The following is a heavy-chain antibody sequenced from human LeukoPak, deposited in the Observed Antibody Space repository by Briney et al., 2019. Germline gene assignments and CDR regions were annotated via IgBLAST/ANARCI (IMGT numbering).Heavy chain of an antibody. J-gene: IGHJ4*02. V-gene: IGHV3-30*02. CDR3: AKDWDDYYGSGSTFDY. CDR2: IRYDGSNK. D-gene: IGHD3-10*01. CDR1: GFTFSSYG. Sequence: PGGSLRLPCAASGFTFSSYGMHWVRQAPGKGLEWVAFIRYDGSNKYYADSVKGRITISRDNSKNTLYLQMNSLRTEDTAVYYCAKDWDDYYGSGSTFDYWGQGTQVTVSS.